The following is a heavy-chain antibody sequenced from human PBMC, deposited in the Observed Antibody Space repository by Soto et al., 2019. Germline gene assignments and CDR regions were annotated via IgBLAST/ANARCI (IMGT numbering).Heavy chain of an antibody. CDR1: GYMFSTYD. V-gene: IGHV1-8*01. CDR3: ARDHRYNWNDEGWFDP. CDR2: LNPNSGNT. D-gene: IGHD1-20*01. J-gene: IGHJ5*02. Sequence: QVQLVQPGAEVKKPGASVKVSCKASGYMFSTYDINWVRQAPGQGLEWMGWLNPNSGNTGYAQKFQGRVTMTRNTSINTAYMELSSLGSDDTAVYYCARDHRYNWNDEGWFDP.